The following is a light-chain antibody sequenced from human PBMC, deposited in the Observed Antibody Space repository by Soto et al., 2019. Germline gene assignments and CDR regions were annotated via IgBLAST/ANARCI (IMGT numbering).Light chain of an antibody. CDR1: QSISRY. J-gene: IGKJ1*01. V-gene: IGKV1-39*01. CDR3: QHSYCSWT. Sequence: DIQMTQSPSSLSASVGDRVTITCRASQSISRYLNWYQHKPGKAPNLLIYAASSLHSGVPSRFSGSGSGTDFPLTISGVQAEDVVTYYCQHSYCSWTFGQGTKVEIK. CDR2: AAS.